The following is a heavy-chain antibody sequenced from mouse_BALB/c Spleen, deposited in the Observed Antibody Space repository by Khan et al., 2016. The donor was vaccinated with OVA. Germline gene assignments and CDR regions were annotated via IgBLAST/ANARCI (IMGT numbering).Heavy chain of an antibody. CDR1: GFTFSSYG. CDR2: INSFGGST. Sequence: EVELVESGGGLVQPGGSLKLSCAASGFTFSSYGMSWVRQTPDKRLELVATINSFGGSTYYPDSVKGRFTISRDNAKNTLYLQMSSLKSEDTAMYYCARGWGYNYAMDYWGQGTSVTVSS. CDR3: ARGWGYNYAMDY. V-gene: IGHV5-6-3*01. J-gene: IGHJ4*01. D-gene: IGHD2-2*01.